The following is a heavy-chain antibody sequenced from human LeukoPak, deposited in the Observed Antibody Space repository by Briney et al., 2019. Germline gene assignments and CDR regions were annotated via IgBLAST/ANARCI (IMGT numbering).Heavy chain of an antibody. D-gene: IGHD5-18*01. CDR2: IYYSGST. CDR3: ARHGVQIQLWRNYYYGMDV. Sequence: SETLSLTCTVSGGSISSYYWSWIRQPPGKGLEWIGYIYYSGSTNYNPSLKSRVTISVDTSKNQFSLKLSSVTAADTAVYYCARHGVQIQLWRNYYYGMDVWGQGTTVTVSS. CDR1: GGSISSYY. J-gene: IGHJ6*02. V-gene: IGHV4-59*08.